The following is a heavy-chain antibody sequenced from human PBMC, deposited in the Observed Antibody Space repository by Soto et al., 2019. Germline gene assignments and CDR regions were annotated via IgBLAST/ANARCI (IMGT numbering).Heavy chain of an antibody. CDR3: ARDRRTVTFDY. CDR1: GFTVRVNY. J-gene: IGHJ4*02. CDR2: IDSGGNT. V-gene: IGHV3-66*01. Sequence: GGSLRLSCAVSGFTVRVNYMSWVRQAPGKGLEWVSLIDSGGNTYYADSVKGRFTISRDNSKDTLYLQMNSLRAEDTAVYYCARDRRTVTFDYWGQGTLVTVSS. D-gene: IGHD4-17*01.